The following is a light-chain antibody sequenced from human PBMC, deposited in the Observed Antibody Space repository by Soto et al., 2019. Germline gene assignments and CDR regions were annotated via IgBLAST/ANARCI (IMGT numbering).Light chain of an antibody. J-gene: IGLJ2*01. CDR1: SSDVGGYNY. CDR2: EVS. CDR3: SSYARV. V-gene: IGLV2-8*01. Sequence: QSALTQPPSASGSPGQSVTISCTGTSSDVGGYNYVSWYQQHPGKAPKLMIYEVSKRPSGVPDRFSGSKSGNTASLTVSGLQAEDEADYYCSSYARVFGGGTKLTVL.